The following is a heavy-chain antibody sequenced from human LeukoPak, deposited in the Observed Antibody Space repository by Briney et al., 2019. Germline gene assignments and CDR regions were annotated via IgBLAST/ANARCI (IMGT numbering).Heavy chain of an antibody. Sequence: GGSLRLSCAASGFTFSSYTMSWVRQAPGRGLEWVSSISSSSSYIYYADSVKGRFTISRDNAKNSLYLKMNSLRAEDTAVYYCVRAGYSGYDWPFDYWGQGTLVTVSS. D-gene: IGHD5-12*01. CDR2: ISSSSSYI. CDR3: VRAGYSGYDWPFDY. V-gene: IGHV3-21*01. J-gene: IGHJ4*02. CDR1: GFTFSSYT.